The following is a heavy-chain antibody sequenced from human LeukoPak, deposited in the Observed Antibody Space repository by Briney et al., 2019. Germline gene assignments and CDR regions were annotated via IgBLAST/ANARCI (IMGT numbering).Heavy chain of an antibody. J-gene: IGHJ4*02. Sequence: PGGSLRLSCAASGSTFSSYEMNWVRQAPGKGPEWLSYITGSGSTINYADSVKGRFTISRDNAKNSLYLQMNSLGAEDTAVYYCARDATPQYSSGWVFFDSWGQGTLVTVSS. D-gene: IGHD6-19*01. CDR3: ARDATPQYSSGWVFFDS. V-gene: IGHV3-48*03. CDR2: ITGSGSTI. CDR1: GSTFSSYE.